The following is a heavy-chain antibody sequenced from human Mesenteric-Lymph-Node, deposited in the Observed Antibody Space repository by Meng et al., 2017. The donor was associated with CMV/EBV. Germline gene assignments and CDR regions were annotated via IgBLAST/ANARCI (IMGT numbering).Heavy chain of an antibody. D-gene: IGHD2-15*01. Sequence: SGPTLVKPTETLTLTCTFSGFSLTTSGMRANWIRQPPGKALEWLARIDWDDEKVYTTSLKTRLTSSKDTSKNEVVLTMTNMDPVDTARYYCARTPPEDPGAFDIWGQGTMVTVSS. CDR2: IDWDDEK. CDR3: ARTPPEDPGAFDI. V-gene: IGHV2-70*04. J-gene: IGHJ3*02. CDR1: GFSLTTSGMR.